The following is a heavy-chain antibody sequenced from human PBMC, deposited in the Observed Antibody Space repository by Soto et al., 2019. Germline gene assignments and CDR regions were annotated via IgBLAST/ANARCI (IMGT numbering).Heavy chain of an antibody. Sequence: QVQLVQSGAEVKKPGSSVKVSCKASGDTLSTHGISWVRQAPGQGLEWMGGTIPIIGTTDYAEKFQGRVTITADESTTTSYMELSSLRPDDTAVDYCAAGDGGDTGDHWGQGTLVTVSS. J-gene: IGHJ4*02. CDR3: AAGDGGDTGDH. CDR2: TIPIIGTT. D-gene: IGHD5-18*01. V-gene: IGHV1-69*01. CDR1: GDTLSTHG.